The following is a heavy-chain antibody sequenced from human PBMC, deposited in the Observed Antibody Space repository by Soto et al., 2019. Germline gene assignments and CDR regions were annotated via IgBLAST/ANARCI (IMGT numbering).Heavy chain of an antibody. CDR2: IYDSGNT. J-gene: IGHJ6*02. CDR3: ATCQLGEYYYAMDI. V-gene: IGHV4-4*02. CDR1: GDSITTYKW. Sequence: SETLSLTCVVSGDSITTYKWWTGVRQTPGKGLEWIGEIYDSGNTRYNPSLKSRVTISKDTSKNELSLKLNSVTVADTAVYYCATCQLGEYYYAMDIWGQGTTVTVSS. D-gene: IGHD7-27*01.